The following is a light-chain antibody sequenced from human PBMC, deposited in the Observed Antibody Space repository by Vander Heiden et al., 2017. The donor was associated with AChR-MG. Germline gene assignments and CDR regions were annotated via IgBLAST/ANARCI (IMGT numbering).Light chain of an antibody. CDR1: QNINDW. CDR2: AAS. Sequence: DIQMTQSTSTLSASVGDRVTITCRASQNINDWLAWYRQQPGEAPKLLIYAASRLESGVPSRFSGSASGTEFSLTISILQPDDFATYHCQQYHSYPWTFGQGTRVEI. J-gene: IGKJ1*01. CDR3: QQYHSYPWT. V-gene: IGKV1-5*01.